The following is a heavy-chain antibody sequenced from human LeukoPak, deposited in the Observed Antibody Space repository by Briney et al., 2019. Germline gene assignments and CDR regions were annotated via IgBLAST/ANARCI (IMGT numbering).Heavy chain of an antibody. CDR1: GFTFSSYS. J-gene: IGHJ6*03. Sequence: TGGSLRLSCAASGFTFSSYSMNWVRQAPGKGLEWVSSISSSSSYIYYADSVKGRFNISRDNAKNSLYLQMNSLRAEDTAVYYCARDHAFSYYYYYMDVWGKGTTVTVSS. CDR3: ARDHAFSYYYYYMDV. CDR2: ISSSSSYI. D-gene: IGHD3-3*01. V-gene: IGHV3-21*06.